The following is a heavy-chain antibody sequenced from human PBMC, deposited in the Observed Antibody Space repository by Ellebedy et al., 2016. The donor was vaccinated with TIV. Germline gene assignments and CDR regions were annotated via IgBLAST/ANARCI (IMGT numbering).Heavy chain of an antibody. J-gene: IGHJ4*02. D-gene: IGHD5-12*01. CDR1: GGSISSSSYY. CDR3: ARQQYVDIVATSNRAFDY. V-gene: IGHV4-39*01. CDR2: IYYSGST. Sequence: SETLSLTCTVSGGSISSSSYYWGWIRQPPGKGLEWIGSIYYSGSTYYNPSLKSRVTISVDTSKNQFSLKLSSVTAADTAVYYCARQQYVDIVATSNRAFDYWGQGTLVTVSS.